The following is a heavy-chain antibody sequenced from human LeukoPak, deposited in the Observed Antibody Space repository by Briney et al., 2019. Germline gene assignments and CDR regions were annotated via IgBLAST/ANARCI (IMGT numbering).Heavy chain of an antibody. J-gene: IGHJ4*02. CDR1: VYTFTSYC. D-gene: IGHD1-26*01. V-gene: IGHV1-46*01. Sequence: ASVKVSCKASVYTFTSYCMHWVRQAPGQGLEGMGVINPSGGSTSYAQKFQGRVTMTRDTSTSTVYMQLSSLRSEDTAVYYCARSELQFDYFDYWGQGTLVTVSS. CDR3: ARSELQFDYFDY. CDR2: INPSGGST.